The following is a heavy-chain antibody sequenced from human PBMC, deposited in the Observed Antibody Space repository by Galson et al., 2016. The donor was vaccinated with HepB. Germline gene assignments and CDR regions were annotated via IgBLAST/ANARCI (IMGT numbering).Heavy chain of an antibody. J-gene: IGHJ3*02. CDR1: GFTFSPYT. D-gene: IGHD6-19*01. CDR3: AKMYSSDFI. CDR2: ISGSSTFT. Sequence: SLRLSCAASGFTFSPYTMNWVRQAPGKGLEWVSSISGSSTFTYYADSVKGRSTISRDNAKNLLYLQMNSLRAEDAAVYYCAKMYSSDFIWGQGTMVTVSS. V-gene: IGHV3-21*01.